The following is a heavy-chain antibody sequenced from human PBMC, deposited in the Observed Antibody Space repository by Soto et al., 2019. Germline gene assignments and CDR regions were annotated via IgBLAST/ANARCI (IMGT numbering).Heavy chain of an antibody. CDR1: GFTFSSYG. D-gene: IGHD6-19*01. V-gene: IGHV3-33*01. J-gene: IGHJ4*02. CDR2: IWYDGSNK. CDR3: ASNVPSSGKVWSPLGY. Sequence: QVQLVESGGGVVQPGRSLRLSCAASGFTFSSYGMHWVRQAPGKGLEWVAVIWYDGSNKYYADSVKGRFTISRDNSKNTLYLQMNSLRAEDTAVYYCASNVPSSGKVWSPLGYWGQGTLVTVSS.